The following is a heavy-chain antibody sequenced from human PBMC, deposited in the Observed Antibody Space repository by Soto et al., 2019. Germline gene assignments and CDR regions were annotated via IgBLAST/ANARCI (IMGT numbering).Heavy chain of an antibody. Sequence: PTQTLSRTCASPGDSVSGNRAAWNWIRLSPSRGLEWLARTYYRSRWYNDYAVSVRSRITVNADTSKNQFSLQLTSVTPEDTAIYYCAGTTSHHWLYMDVWGRGTTVTVSS. D-gene: IGHD1-1*01. CDR3: AGTTSHHWLYMDV. CDR1: GDSVSGNRAA. J-gene: IGHJ6*03. CDR2: TYYRSRWYN. V-gene: IGHV6-1*01.